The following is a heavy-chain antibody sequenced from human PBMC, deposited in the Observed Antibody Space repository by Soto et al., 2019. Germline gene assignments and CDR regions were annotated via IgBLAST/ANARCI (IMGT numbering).Heavy chain of an antibody. CDR3: ANPYGERLAYYCGLVV. CDR1: GFMFSTYD. Sequence: EEQLLESGGGLAQPGGSLRLSCAASGFMFSTYDMSWVRQAPGKGLEWVSGISDSGGTTYYADSVKGRFTISRDNSRNTVYVQINSLRADDTAVYYCANPYGERLAYYCGLVVWVQGTTVTVCS. CDR2: ISDSGGTT. D-gene: IGHD4-17*01. V-gene: IGHV3-23*01. J-gene: IGHJ6*01.